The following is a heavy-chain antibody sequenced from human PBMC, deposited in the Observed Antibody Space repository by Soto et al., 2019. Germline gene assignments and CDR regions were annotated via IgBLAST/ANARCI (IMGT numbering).Heavy chain of an antibody. J-gene: IGHJ4*02. V-gene: IGHV1-58*02. CDR2: IVVGSGNT. D-gene: IGHD3-3*01. Sequence: SVKVSCKASVFTFTSSATQGVGRARGQRLEWIGWIVVGSGNTNYAQKFQERVTITRGMSTSTAYMELSSLRSEDTAVYYCAASAPYYDFWSGYYGWGQGTLVTVSS. CDR1: VFTFTSSA. CDR3: AASAPYYDFWSGYYG.